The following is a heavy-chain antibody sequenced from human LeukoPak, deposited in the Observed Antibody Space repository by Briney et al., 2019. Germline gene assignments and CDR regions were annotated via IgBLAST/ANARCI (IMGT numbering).Heavy chain of an antibody. V-gene: IGHV3-11*01. CDR3: AKARANDFWSDPDY. D-gene: IGHD3-3*01. CDR2: ISSSGSTI. J-gene: IGHJ4*02. CDR1: GFTFSDYY. Sequence: PGGSLRLSCAASGFTFSDYYMSWIRQAPGKGLEWVSYISSSGSTIYYADSVKGRFTISRDNAKNSLYLQMNSLRAEDTALYYCAKARANDFWSDPDYWGQGTLVTVSS.